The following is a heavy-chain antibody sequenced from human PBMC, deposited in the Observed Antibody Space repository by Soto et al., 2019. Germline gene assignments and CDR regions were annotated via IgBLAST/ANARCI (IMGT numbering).Heavy chain of an antibody. V-gene: IGHV4-59*12. CDR3: VRLVYSGYDASSALYYFDY. CDR2: IYYSGST. Sequence: PSETLSLTCTVSGGSISSYYWSWIRQPPGKGLEWIGYIYYSGSTNYNPSLKSRVTISVDTSKNHFSLKLSSVTAADTAVYYCVRLVYSGYDASSALYYFDYWGQGTLVTVSS. D-gene: IGHD5-12*01. CDR1: GGSISSYY. J-gene: IGHJ4*01.